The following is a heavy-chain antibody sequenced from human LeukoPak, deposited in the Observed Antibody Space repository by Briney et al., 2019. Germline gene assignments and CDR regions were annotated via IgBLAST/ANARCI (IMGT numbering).Heavy chain of an antibody. J-gene: IGHJ4*02. CDR3: ARGYCSGDPCYLDY. CDR2: IYPVDFDT. V-gene: IGHV5-51*01. D-gene: IGHD2-15*01. Sequence: GESLKISCKGSGFSFTNYWIGWVRQMPGKGLGWMGTIYPVDFDTRYSPSFQGQVTISADKSISTAYLQWSSLKASDTAMYYCARGYCSGDPCYLDYWGQGTLVTVSS. CDR1: GFSFTNYW.